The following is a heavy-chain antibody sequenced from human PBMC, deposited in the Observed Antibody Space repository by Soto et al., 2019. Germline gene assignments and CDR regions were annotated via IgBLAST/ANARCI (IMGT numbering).Heavy chain of an antibody. CDR3: ARATHSSGWYGVDY. CDR2: IYSGGST. CDR1: GFTVSSNY. Sequence: PGGSLRLSCASSGFTVSSNYMSLVRQAPGKGLEWVSVIYSGGSTYYADSVKGRFTISRDNSKNTLYLQMNSLRAEDTAVYYCARATHSSGWYGVDYWGQGTLVTVSS. J-gene: IGHJ4*02. D-gene: IGHD6-19*01. V-gene: IGHV3-53*01.